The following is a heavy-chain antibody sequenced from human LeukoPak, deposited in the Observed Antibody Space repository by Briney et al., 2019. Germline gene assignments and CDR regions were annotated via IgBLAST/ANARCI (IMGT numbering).Heavy chain of an antibody. V-gene: IGHV1-69*01. CDR3: ARDRGSGWLPFDAFGI. Sequence: GASVKVSCKASGGTFSSYAISWVRQAPGRGLEWMGGIIPIFGTANYAQKFQGRVTITADESTSTAYMELSSLRSEDAAVYYCARDRGSGWLPFDAFGIWGQGTMVTVSS. J-gene: IGHJ3*02. CDR1: GGTFSSYA. CDR2: IIPIFGTA. D-gene: IGHD5-24*01.